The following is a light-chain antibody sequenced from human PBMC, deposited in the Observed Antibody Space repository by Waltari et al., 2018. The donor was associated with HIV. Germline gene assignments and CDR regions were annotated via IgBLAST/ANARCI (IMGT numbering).Light chain of an antibody. CDR2: EVT. Sequence: QSALTQPASVSGSPGQSITISCTGTSSDVGSYNLVSWYQHHPPNAPQVGIYEVTKRPSGVSNRFSGSKSGNTASRTISGLQAEDESDYYCCSYAGSRGVVFGGGTKLTVL. V-gene: IGLV2-23*02. CDR1: SSDVGSYNL. CDR3: CSYAGSRGVV. J-gene: IGLJ2*01.